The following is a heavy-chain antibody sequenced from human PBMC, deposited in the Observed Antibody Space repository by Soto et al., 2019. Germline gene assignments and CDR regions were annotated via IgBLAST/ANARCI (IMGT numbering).Heavy chain of an antibody. Sequence: GGSLRLSCAASGFTFSSYAMSWVRQAPGKGLEWVSAISGSGGSTYYADSVKGRFTISRDNSKNTLYLQMNSLRAEDTAVYYCAKDPVLRFIVDPSGPSGWFDPWGQGTLVTVSS. CDR3: AKDPVLRFIVDPSGPSGWFDP. CDR1: GFTFSSYA. CDR2: ISGSGGST. D-gene: IGHD3-3*01. J-gene: IGHJ5*02. V-gene: IGHV3-23*01.